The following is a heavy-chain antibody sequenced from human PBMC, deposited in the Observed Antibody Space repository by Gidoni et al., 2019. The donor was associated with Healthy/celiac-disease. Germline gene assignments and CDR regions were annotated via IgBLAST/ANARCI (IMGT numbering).Heavy chain of an antibody. CDR3: ATDVGSGRWYYFDY. J-gene: IGHJ4*02. Sequence: EVQLVASGGGWVEPGRSLRLACAASGLTFDDYAMHWVRQAPGKGLEWVSGITWNSGIIGYAHSVKGRFTISRDNGKNSLYLQMNSLRAEDTALYYCATDVGSGRWYYFDYWGQGTLVTVSS. CDR1: GLTFDDYA. CDR2: ITWNSGII. V-gene: IGHV3-9*01. D-gene: IGHD3-10*01.